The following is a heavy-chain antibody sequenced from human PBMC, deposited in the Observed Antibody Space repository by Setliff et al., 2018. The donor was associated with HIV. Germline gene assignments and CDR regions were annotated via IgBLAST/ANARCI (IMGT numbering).Heavy chain of an antibody. CDR2: IHHSGST. CDR1: GGSISGYY. V-gene: IGHV4-34*01. Sequence: PSETLSLTCSVSGGSISGYYWSWIRQPPGKGLEWIGEIHHSGSTNYNPSLKSRVTVSVDTSKNQFSLNLNSVTAADTAVYYCARNSGLGRYYYYYMDVWGKGTTVTVSS. CDR3: ARNSGLGRYYYYYMDV. D-gene: IGHD6-19*01. J-gene: IGHJ6*03.